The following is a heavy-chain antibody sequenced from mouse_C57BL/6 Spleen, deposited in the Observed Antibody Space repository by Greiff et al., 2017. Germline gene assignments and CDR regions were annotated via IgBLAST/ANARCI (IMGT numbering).Heavy chain of an antibody. J-gene: IGHJ2*01. CDR3: ARDGGSSLDY. D-gene: IGHD1-1*01. Sequence: EVMLVESGGGLVKPGGSLKLSCAASGFTFSSYAMSWVRQTPEKRLEWVATISDGGSYTYYPDNVKGRFTISRDNAKNNLYLQMSHLKSEDTAMYYCARDGGSSLDYWGQGTTLTVSS. CDR2: ISDGGSYT. V-gene: IGHV5-4*01. CDR1: GFTFSSYA.